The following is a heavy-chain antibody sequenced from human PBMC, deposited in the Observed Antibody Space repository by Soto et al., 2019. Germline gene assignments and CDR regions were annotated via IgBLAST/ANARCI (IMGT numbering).Heavy chain of an antibody. Sequence: PGASVQSSCKGSGDSFTSSWFSWVRQMPGKGLEWRGRIDPSDSYTNYSPSFQGHVTISADKSISTAYLQWSSLKASDTAMYYCARPSRLRGIAVACRDVVDYWGQGTLVTVSS. D-gene: IGHD6-19*01. V-gene: IGHV5-10-1*01. J-gene: IGHJ4*02. CDR2: IDPSDSYT. CDR1: GDSFTSSW. CDR3: ARPSRLRGIAVACRDVVDY.